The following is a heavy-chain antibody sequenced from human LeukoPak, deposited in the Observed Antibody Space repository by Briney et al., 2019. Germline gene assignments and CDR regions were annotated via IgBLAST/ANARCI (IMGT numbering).Heavy chain of an antibody. CDR3: AKDLVGERFLEQTGI. V-gene: IGHV3-23*01. J-gene: IGHJ4*02. D-gene: IGHD3-3*01. CDR2: ISGSGGST. CDR1: GFTFSSYA. Sequence: GGSLRLSCAASGFTFSSYAMSWVRQAPGKGLEWVSAISGSGGSTYYADSVKGRFTISRDNSENTLYLQMNSLRAEDTAVYYCAKDLVGERFLEQTGIWGQGTLVTASS.